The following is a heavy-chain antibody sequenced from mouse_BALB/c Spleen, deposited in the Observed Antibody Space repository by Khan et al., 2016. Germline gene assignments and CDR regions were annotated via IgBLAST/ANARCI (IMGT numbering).Heavy chain of an antibody. CDR3: ARTPTATRYYDF. V-gene: IGHV3-2*02. Sequence: EVKLLESGPGLVKPSQSLSLTCTVTGYSITSDYAWNWIRQFPGNKLEWMGYISYTGSTRYNPSLNSRISFTRDTSKNQFFLQLNSVTTEDTVTYYCARTPTATRYYDFWGAGTTVTVSS. J-gene: IGHJ1*01. D-gene: IGHD1-2*01. CDR1: GYSITSDYA. CDR2: ISYTGST.